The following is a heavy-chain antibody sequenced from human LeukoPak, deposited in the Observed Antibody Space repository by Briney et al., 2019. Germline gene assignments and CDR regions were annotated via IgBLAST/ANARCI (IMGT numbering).Heavy chain of an antibody. CDR2: ISGSGGST. Sequence: GGSLRLSCTVSGFTVSSNSMSWVRQAPGKGLEWVSAISGSGGSTYYADSVKGRFTISRDNSKNTLYLQMNSLRAEDTAVYYCAKVPRGTIFGAYFDYWGQGTLVTVSS. CDR1: GFTVSSNS. D-gene: IGHD3-3*01. V-gene: IGHV3-23*01. CDR3: AKVPRGTIFGAYFDY. J-gene: IGHJ4*02.